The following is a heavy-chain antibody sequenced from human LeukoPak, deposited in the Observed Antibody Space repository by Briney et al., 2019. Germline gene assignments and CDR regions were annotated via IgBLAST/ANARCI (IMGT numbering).Heavy chain of an antibody. V-gene: IGHV4-59*01. CDR3: AKDWELGS. Sequence: PGGSLRLSCAASGFTFSSYGIHWIRQPPGKGLEWIGNTYSSGSTNYNPSLKSRVTISLDTSKSQFSLRLSSVTAADTAVYYCAKDWELGSWGQGTLVTVSS. D-gene: IGHD1-26*01. J-gene: IGHJ5*02. CDR1: GFTFSSYG. CDR2: TYSSGST.